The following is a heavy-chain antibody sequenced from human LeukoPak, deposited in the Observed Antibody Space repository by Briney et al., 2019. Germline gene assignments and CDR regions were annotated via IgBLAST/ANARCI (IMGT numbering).Heavy chain of an antibody. Sequence: SETLSLTCAVYGGSFSGYYWSWIRQPPGKGLEWIGEINHSGSTNYNPSLKSRVTISVDKSKNQFSLKLSSVTAADTAVYYCAGGLYYFDYWGQGTLVTVSS. CDR2: INHSGST. CDR1: GGSFSGYY. CDR3: AGGLYYFDY. V-gene: IGHV4-34*01. J-gene: IGHJ4*02.